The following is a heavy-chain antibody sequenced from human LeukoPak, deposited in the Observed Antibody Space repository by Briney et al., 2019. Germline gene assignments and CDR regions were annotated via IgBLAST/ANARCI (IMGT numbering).Heavy chain of an antibody. D-gene: IGHD3-22*01. CDR2: IYYSGST. CDR3: ARGRHPNYYDSSGYGARGAFDI. V-gene: IGHV4-59*01. Sequence: SETLSLTCTVSGGSISSYYWSWIRQPPGKGLEWIGYIYYSGSTNYNPSLKSRVTISVDTSKNQFSLKLSSVTAADTAVYYCARGRHPNYYDSSGYGARGAFDIWGQGTMVTVSS. CDR1: GGSISSYY. J-gene: IGHJ3*02.